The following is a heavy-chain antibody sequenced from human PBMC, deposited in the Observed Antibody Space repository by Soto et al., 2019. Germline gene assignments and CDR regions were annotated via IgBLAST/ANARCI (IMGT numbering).Heavy chain of an antibody. V-gene: IGHV3-11*01. Sequence: GGSLRLSCAASGFTFSDYYLSWIRQAPGKGLEWVSYISSSGSTIYYAGSVKGRFTISRDNAKNSLYLQMNSLRAEDTAVYYCAGSGWLDAFDIWGQGTMVTVSS. CDR1: GFTFSDYY. D-gene: IGHD6-19*01. J-gene: IGHJ3*02. CDR3: AGSGWLDAFDI. CDR2: ISSSGSTI.